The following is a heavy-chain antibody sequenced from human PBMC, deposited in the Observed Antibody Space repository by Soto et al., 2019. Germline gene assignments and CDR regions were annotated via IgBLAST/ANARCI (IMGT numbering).Heavy chain of an antibody. V-gene: IGHV1-18*01. CDR2: TPTYNDNT. D-gene: IGHD1-26*01. CDR1: GYTLTDYG. CDR3: ARVRNSYSDF. J-gene: IGHJ4*02. Sequence: ASVKVSCKASGYTLTDYGINWVRQAPGQGLEWMGWTPTYNDNTNYAQRFQGRVTMTTDTSSSTAYMELRSLTSDDTAVYYCARVRNSYSDFWGQGTLVTVLL.